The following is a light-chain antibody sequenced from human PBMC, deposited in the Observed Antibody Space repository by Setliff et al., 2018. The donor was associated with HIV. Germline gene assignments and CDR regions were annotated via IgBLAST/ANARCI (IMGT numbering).Light chain of an antibody. V-gene: IGLV2-14*01. J-gene: IGLJ3*02. CDR3: SSYTSSSTRL. CDR2: EVN. CDR1: TSDVGGYNY. Sequence: QSVLTQPASVSGSPGQSITISCAGTTSDVGGYNYVSWYQQHPGKAPKLMIYEVNNRPSGASNRFFGSKSGNTASLTISGLQAEDEADYYCSSYTSSSTRLFGGGTKVTVL.